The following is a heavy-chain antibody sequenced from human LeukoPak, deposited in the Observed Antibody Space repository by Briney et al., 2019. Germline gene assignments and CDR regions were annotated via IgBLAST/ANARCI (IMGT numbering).Heavy chain of an antibody. J-gene: IGHJ5*02. D-gene: IGHD3-10*01. CDR2: VYYTGSA. V-gene: IGHV4-34*01. CDR3: ARYASGSYYWFDP. CDR1: DGSFSGYH. Sequence: PSETLSLTCAVYDGSFSGYHWAWIRQPPGKGLEWIATVYYTGSAYYNPSLKSRVTISVDTSKSQFSLKLSSVTTADTALYYCARYASGSYYWFDPWGQGTLVTVSS.